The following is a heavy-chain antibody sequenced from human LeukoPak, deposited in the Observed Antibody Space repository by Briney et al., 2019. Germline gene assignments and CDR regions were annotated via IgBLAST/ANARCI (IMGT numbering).Heavy chain of an antibody. J-gene: IGHJ4*02. Sequence: GSLRLSCAASGFTFSSYTMNSVRQAPGKGLEWVSAITGGGDDTYHADSVKGRFTISRDNSKNTLYLQMNSLRAEDTAVYYCAKGSAAARPYYFAYWGQGSLVTVSS. CDR2: ITGGGDDT. CDR1: GFTFSSYT. V-gene: IGHV3-23*01. D-gene: IGHD6-6*01. CDR3: AKGSAAARPYYFAY.